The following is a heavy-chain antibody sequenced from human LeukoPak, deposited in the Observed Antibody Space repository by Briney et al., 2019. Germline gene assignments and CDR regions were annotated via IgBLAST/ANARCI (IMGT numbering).Heavy chain of an antibody. CDR2: INPNSGGT. Sequence: GASVKVSCKASGYTFTSYGISWVRQAPGQGLEWMGWINPNSGGTNYAQKFQGRVTMTRDTPISTAYMELSRLRSDDTAVYYCARTALGLEWFPTLFDYWGQGTLVTVSS. D-gene: IGHD3-3*01. J-gene: IGHJ4*02. CDR3: ARTALGLEWFPTLFDY. V-gene: IGHV1-2*02. CDR1: GYTFTSYG.